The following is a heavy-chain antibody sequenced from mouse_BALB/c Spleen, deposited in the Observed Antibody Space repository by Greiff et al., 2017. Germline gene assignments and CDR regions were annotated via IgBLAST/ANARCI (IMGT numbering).Heavy chain of an antibody. J-gene: IGHJ3*01. CDR2: ISDGGSYT. D-gene: IGHD2-10*02. CDR1: GFTFSDYY. V-gene: IGHV5-4*02. Sequence: EVKLVESGGGLVKPGGSLKLSCAASGFTFSDYYMYWVRQTPEKRLEWVATISDGGSYTYYPDSVKGRFTISRDNAKNNLYLQMSSLKSEDTAMYYCARDQYGAYWGQGTLVTVSA. CDR3: ARDQYGAY.